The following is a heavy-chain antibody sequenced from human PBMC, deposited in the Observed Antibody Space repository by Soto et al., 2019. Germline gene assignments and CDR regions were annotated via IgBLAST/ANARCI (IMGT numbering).Heavy chain of an antibody. CDR1: GFSFSTYG. Sequence: GGSLRLSCAASGFSFSTYGMQWVRQAPGKGLEWVAEIWYDGSNDFYSDSVKGRFTISRDNAKNTLFLQMNSLRAEDTAVYYCGRGYNYPDYWGQGTQATVSS. CDR3: GRGYNYPDY. CDR2: IWYDGSND. V-gene: IGHV3-33*01. J-gene: IGHJ4*02. D-gene: IGHD5-18*01.